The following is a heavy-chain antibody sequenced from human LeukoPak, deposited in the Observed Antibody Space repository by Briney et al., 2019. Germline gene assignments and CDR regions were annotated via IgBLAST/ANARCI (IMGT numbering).Heavy chain of an antibody. D-gene: IGHD1-26*01. V-gene: IGHV1-3*01. CDR1: GYTFTSYA. CDR2: INAGNGNT. Sequence: ASVKVSCKASGYTFTSYAMHWVRQAPGQRLEWMGWINAGNGNTKYSQKFQGRVTITRDTSASTAYMELSSLRSEGTAVYYCARTKWELPHLFDYWGQGTLVTVSS. CDR3: ARTKWELPHLFDY. J-gene: IGHJ4*02.